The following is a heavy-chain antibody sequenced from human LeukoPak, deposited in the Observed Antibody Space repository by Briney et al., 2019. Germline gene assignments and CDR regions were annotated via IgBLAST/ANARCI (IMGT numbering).Heavy chain of an antibody. Sequence: QPGRSLRLSCAASGFTFSSYAMHWVRQAPGKGLEWVAVISYDGSNKYYADSVKGRFTISRDNSKNTLYLQMNSLRAEDTAVYYCAKDLSRGVRPPNWFDPWGQGTLVTVSS. CDR3: AKDLSRGVRPPNWFDP. J-gene: IGHJ5*02. D-gene: IGHD3-10*01. V-gene: IGHV3-30*04. CDR2: ISYDGSNK. CDR1: GFTFSSYA.